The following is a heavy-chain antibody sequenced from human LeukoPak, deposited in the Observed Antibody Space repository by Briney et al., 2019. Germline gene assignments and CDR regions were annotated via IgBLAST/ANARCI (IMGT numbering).Heavy chain of an antibody. CDR3: AKGPETGWYEYFQH. Sequence: GGSLRLSCAASGFTFSSYGMHWVRQAPGKGLEWVAVISYDGSHKYYADSVKGRFTISRDNSKNTLYLQMNSLRAEDTAVYYCAKGPETGWYEYFQHWGQGTLVTVSS. D-gene: IGHD6-19*01. CDR2: ISYDGSHK. CDR1: GFTFSSYG. J-gene: IGHJ1*01. V-gene: IGHV3-30*18.